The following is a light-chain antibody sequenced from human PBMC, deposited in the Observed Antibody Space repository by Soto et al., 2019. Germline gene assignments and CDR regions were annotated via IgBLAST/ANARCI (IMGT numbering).Light chain of an antibody. CDR3: SSYTSSSTPVA. CDR2: DVS. Sequence: QSVLTQPASVSGSPGQSITISCTGTSSDIGSYNYVSWYQQHPGKAPKLMIYDVSNRPSGVSNRFSASKSGNTASLTISGLQAEDEADYYCSSYTSSSTPVAFGGGTKVTVL. CDR1: SSDIGSYNY. J-gene: IGLJ2*01. V-gene: IGLV2-14*01.